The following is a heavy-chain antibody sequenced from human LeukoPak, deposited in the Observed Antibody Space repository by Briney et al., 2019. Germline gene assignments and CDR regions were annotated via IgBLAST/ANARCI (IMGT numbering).Heavy chain of an antibody. CDR2: INPNSGGT. CDR1: GYTLTELS. J-gene: IGHJ3*02. D-gene: IGHD3-10*01. CDR3: AREYYYGSGHAFDI. V-gene: IGHV1-2*04. Sequence: GASVKVSCKVSGYTLTELSMHWVRQAPGQGLEWMGWINPNSGGTNYAQKFQGWVTMTRDTSISTAYMELSRLRSDDTAVYYCAREYYYGSGHAFDIWGQGTMVTVSS.